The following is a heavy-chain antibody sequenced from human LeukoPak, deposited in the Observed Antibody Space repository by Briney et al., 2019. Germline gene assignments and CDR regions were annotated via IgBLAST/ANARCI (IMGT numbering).Heavy chain of an antibody. V-gene: IGHV3-53*01. D-gene: IGHD3-16*01. CDR3: ATFPWGGFDP. Sequence: GGSLRLSCAASGFTLSPNYMSWVRQAPGKGLEWVSVIYNNAITYYADSVKGRFSISRDNSQKTLYLQMNSLRVDDTAVYYCATFPWGGFDPWGQGILVTVSS. J-gene: IGHJ5*02. CDR1: GFTLSPNY. CDR2: IYNNAIT.